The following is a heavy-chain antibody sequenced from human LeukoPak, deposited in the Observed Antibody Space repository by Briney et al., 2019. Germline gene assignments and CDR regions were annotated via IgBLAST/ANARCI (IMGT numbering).Heavy chain of an antibody. CDR2: ISSTDSSI. J-gene: IGHJ5*02. Sequence: GGSLRLSCSASGFTFSYYTISWVRQAPGNGLELVSSISSTDSSIYYAYSVKGRFTISRDNAKNSLYLQMSSLRVEDTAVYYCARDDVAWNDVHWFDPWGQGTLVTVSS. V-gene: IGHV3-21*01. D-gene: IGHD1-1*01. CDR1: GFTFSYYT. CDR3: ARDDVAWNDVHWFDP.